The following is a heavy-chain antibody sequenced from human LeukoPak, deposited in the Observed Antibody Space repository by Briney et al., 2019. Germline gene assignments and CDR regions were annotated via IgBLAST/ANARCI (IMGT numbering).Heavy chain of an antibody. D-gene: IGHD5-24*01. V-gene: IGHV3-66*01. J-gene: IGHJ6*02. CDR1: DFTISTNY. CDR2: IYSGGSA. CDR3: ARAGDHYYGLDV. Sequence: GGSLRLSCAASDFTISTNYMTWVRQAPGKGLEWVSIIYSGGSAFYADSVWGRFTISRDNSKKTLYLQMNRLRADDTAVYYCARAGDHYYGLDVWGQGTTVTVSS.